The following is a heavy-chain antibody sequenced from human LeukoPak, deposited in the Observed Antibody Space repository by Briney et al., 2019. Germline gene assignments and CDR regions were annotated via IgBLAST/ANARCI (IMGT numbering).Heavy chain of an antibody. V-gene: IGHV1-69*06. CDR2: IIPIFGTA. D-gene: IGHD2-15*01. CDR3: ARDPARGWWFPGYMDV. J-gene: IGHJ6*03. CDR1: GGTFSSYA. Sequence: ASVKVSCKAPGGTFSSYAISWVRQAPGQGLEWMGGIIPIFGTANYAQKFQGRVTITADKSTSTAYMELSSLRSEDTAVYYCARDPARGWWFPGYMDVWGKGTTVTVSS.